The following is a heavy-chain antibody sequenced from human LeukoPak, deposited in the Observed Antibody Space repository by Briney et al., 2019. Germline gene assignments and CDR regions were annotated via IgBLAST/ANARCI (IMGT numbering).Heavy chain of an antibody. J-gene: IGHJ4*02. Sequence: GGSLRLSCAASGFTFIGHSMNWVRQAPGKGLEWGSYISSSGSTIDSADSVKGRFTISRDNAKKSLYLQMNSLRAEDTAVYYCARGGYMVRGVLITPHFDSWGQGTLVTVSS. V-gene: IGHV3-48*01. CDR2: ISSSGSTI. CDR1: GFTFIGHS. CDR3: ARGGYMVRGVLITPHFDS. D-gene: IGHD3-10*01.